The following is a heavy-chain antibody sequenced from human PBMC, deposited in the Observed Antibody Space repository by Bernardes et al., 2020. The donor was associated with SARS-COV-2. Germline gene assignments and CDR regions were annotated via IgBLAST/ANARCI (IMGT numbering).Heavy chain of an antibody. CDR2: ISWNSGSI. V-gene: IGHV3-9*01. Sequence: GGSLRLSCAASGFTFDDYAMHWVRQAPGKGLEWVSGISWNSGSIGYADSVKGRFTISRDNAKNSLYLQMNSLRAEDTALYYCAKSGYSSSWYEWEGMDVWGQGTTVTVSS. CDR1: GFTFDDYA. J-gene: IGHJ6*02. D-gene: IGHD6-13*01. CDR3: AKSGYSSSWYEWEGMDV.